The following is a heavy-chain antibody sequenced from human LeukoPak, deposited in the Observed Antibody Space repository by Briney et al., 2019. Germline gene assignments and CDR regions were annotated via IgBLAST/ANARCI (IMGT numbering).Heavy chain of an antibody. CDR3: ARDLQRWLQLFGY. J-gene: IGHJ4*02. CDR1: GYTFTGYY. V-gene: IGHV1-2*02. D-gene: IGHD5-24*01. CDR2: INPNSGGT. Sequence: ASVKVSCKASGYTFTGYYMHWVRQAPGQGLEWMGWINPNSGGTNYAQKFQGRVTMTRDTSINTAYMELSRLRSDDTAVYYCARDLQRWLQLFGYWGQGTLVTVSS.